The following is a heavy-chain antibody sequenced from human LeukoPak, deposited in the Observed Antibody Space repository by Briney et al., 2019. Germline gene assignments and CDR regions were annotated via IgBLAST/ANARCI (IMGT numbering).Heavy chain of an antibody. CDR1: GYTFAGYY. CDR3: ARDSYSSGYQD. V-gene: IGHV1-2*02. J-gene: IGHJ4*02. CDR2: INPNSGGT. Sequence: VASVKVSCKASGYTFAGYYMHWVRQAPGQGLEWMGWINPNSGGTNYAQKFQGRVTMTRDTSISTAYMELSRLRSDDTAVYYCARDSYSSGYQDWGQGTLVTVSS. D-gene: IGHD3-22*01.